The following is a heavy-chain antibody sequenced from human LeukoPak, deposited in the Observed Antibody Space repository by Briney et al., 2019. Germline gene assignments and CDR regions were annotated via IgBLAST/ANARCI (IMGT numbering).Heavy chain of an antibody. Sequence: ASVKVSCKASGYTFIDHYVHWVRQAPGQGLEWMGWIDPINGNTNYAQKFQGRVTMTRDTSISTAYMVLSRLRYDDTAIYYCLTMIITMTNSWGQGTLVTVSS. D-gene: IGHD3-22*01. CDR1: GYTFIDHY. CDR2: IDPINGNT. J-gene: IGHJ4*02. V-gene: IGHV1-2*02. CDR3: LTMIITMTNS.